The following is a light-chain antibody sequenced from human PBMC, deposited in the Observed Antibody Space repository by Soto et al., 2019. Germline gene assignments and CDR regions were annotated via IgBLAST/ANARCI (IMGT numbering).Light chain of an antibody. J-gene: IGKJ1*01. Sequence: EIVMTQSPATLSVSPGERATLSCRASQSVFSSLAWYQQKPGQAPRLLIYGAATRATGIPARFSGSGSGTEITLTISSLQSEDFAVYYCQQYHNWPAFGQGTKVDIK. V-gene: IGKV3-15*01. CDR2: GAA. CDR3: QQYHNWPA. CDR1: QSVFSS.